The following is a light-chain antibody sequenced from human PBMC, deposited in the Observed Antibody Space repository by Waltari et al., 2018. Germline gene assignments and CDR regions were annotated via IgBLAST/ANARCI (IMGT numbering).Light chain of an antibody. V-gene: IGLV1-40*01. Sequence: QSVLTQPPSVSGAPGQRVTIPCTGSWSNTGAGYDVQWYQQLPGKAPTLLVYGVNTRPPGVPDRFFGSKSGTSASLAIPGLQPEDEADYYCQSYDTKVGVVFGGGSKLTVL. CDR2: GVN. CDR1: WSNTGAGYD. CDR3: QSYDTKVGVV. J-gene: IGLJ2*01.